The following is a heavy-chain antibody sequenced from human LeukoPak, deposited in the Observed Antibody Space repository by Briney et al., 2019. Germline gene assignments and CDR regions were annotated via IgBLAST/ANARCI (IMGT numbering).Heavy chain of an antibody. J-gene: IGHJ4*02. CDR1: GGSISSYY. CDR2: IYYSGTT. D-gene: IGHD6-13*01. CDR3: ARGVYIAAAQYGY. V-gene: IGHV4-59*01. Sequence: SETLSLTCTVSGGSISSYYWSRIWQPPGKGLEWIGYIYYSGTTNYNPSLKSRVTISVDTSKNQFSLKLSSVTAADTAVYYCARGVYIAAAQYGYWGQGTLVTVSS.